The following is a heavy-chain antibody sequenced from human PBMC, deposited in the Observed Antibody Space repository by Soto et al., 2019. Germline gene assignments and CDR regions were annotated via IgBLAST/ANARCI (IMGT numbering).Heavy chain of an antibody. CDR2: INDRGSI. CDR1: GGSFSGYY. CDR3: ARESHDILTGPPWVWYFDL. D-gene: IGHD3-9*01. V-gene: IGHV4-34*01. Sequence: QVQLQQWGAGPLRPLETLSLTCGVSGGSFSGYYWAWIRQSPGKGLEWIGEINDRGSINYNPSLESRVRISVDTSKNHYSLTLRSVTAAATAVYYCARESHDILTGPPWVWYFDLWGRGTLVTVSS. J-gene: IGHJ2*01.